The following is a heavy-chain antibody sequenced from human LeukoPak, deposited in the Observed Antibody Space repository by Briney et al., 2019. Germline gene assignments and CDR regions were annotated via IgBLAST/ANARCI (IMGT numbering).Heavy chain of an antibody. CDR1: GFTFSNAW. CDR3: TTFVNYYGSGNSVDY. D-gene: IGHD3-10*01. V-gene: IGHV3-15*01. Sequence: GGSLRLSCAASGFTFSNAWMSWVRQAPGKGLEWVGRIKSKTDGGTTVYAAPVKGRFTISRDDSKNTLYLQMNSLKTEDTAVYYCTTFVNYYGSGNSVDYWGQGTLVTVSS. CDR2: IKSKTDGGTT. J-gene: IGHJ4*02.